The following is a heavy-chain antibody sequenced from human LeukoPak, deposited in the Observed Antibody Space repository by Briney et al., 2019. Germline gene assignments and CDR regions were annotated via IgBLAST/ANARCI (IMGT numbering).Heavy chain of an antibody. CDR3: ARAPPTYYYGSGSKHYYYYMDV. CDR2: IYYSGST. D-gene: IGHD3-10*01. V-gene: IGHV4-59*01. Sequence: PSETLSLTCTVSGGSISSYYWSWIRRPPGRGLGWIGYIYYSGSTNYNPSLKSRVTISVDTSKNQFSLRLSSVTAADTAVYYCARAPPTYYYGSGSKHYYYYMDVWGKGTTVTVSS. CDR1: GGSISSYY. J-gene: IGHJ6*03.